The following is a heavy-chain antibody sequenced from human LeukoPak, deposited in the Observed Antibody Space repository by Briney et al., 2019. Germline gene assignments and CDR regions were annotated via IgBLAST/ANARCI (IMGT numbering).Heavy chain of an antibody. V-gene: IGHV3-43*02. J-gene: IGHJ4*02. D-gene: IGHD5-24*01. CDR2: VSGDGGR. CDR3: AKNSGTSRDGYNPFDH. Sequence: GGSLRLSCPASGFTFDEYAMHWVRQAPGKGLEWVSLVSGDGGRYYADSVRGRFTISRDNSKNSLYLQMDSLRTEDTAFYYCAKNSGTSRDGYNPFDHWGQGTLVTVSS. CDR1: GFTFDEYA.